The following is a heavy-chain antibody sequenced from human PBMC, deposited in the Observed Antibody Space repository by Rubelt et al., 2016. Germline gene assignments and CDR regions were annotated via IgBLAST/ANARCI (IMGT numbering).Heavy chain of an antibody. D-gene: IGHD2-2*01. Sequence: QVQLQESGPGLVKPSETLSLTCTVSAGSISSYYWSWIRQPPGKGLEWIGYIYHSGSTNSNPSLKSRVTISVDTSKNQFSLNRTLVSASERVVYYWARLGCSGSSCVVYWGQGTRVTVSS. V-gene: IGHV4-59*12. CDR1: AGSISSYY. CDR2: IYHSGST. J-gene: IGHJ4*02. CDR3: ARLGCSGSSCVVY.